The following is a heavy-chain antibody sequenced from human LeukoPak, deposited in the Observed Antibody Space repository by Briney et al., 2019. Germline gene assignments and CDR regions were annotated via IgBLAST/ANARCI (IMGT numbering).Heavy chain of an antibody. CDR2: IYYSGST. Sequence: SETLSLTCTVSGASISSGGYYWSWIRQHPGKGLEWIGYIYYSGSTYYNPSLKSRVTISVDTSKNQFSLKLSSVTAADTAVYYCARRHYDSSGRSDAFDIWGQGTMVTVSS. CDR1: GASISSGGYY. D-gene: IGHD3-22*01. V-gene: IGHV4-31*03. CDR3: ARRHYDSSGRSDAFDI. J-gene: IGHJ3*02.